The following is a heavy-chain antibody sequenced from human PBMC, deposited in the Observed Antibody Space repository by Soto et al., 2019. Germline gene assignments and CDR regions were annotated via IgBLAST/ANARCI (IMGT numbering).Heavy chain of an antibody. CDR2: ISGSGSNT. CDR1: GFTFSDHG. V-gene: IGHV3-23*01. D-gene: IGHD3-10*01. Sequence: EVKLLESGGGLVQPGGSLRLSCAASGFTFSDHGLSWVRQPPGKGLEWISAISGSGSNTDYADSVKGRFTISRDNSKNTLYLQMNSLRVEDTAVYYCTLFGDWGQGTLVTVSS. CDR3: TLFGD. J-gene: IGHJ4*02.